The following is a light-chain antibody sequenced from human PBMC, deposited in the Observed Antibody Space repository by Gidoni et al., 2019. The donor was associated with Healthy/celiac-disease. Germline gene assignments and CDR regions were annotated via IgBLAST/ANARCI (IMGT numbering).Light chain of an antibody. CDR2: EGS. CDR3: CSYAGSSTFVV. V-gene: IGLV2-23*03. CDR1: SSDVGSYNL. Sequence: QSALTQPASVSGPPGQSITISCTGPSSDVGSYNLVSWYQQHPGKAPKLMIYEGSKRPSGVSNRFSGSKSGNTASLTISGLQAEDEADYYCCSYAGSSTFVVFGGGTKLTVL. J-gene: IGLJ2*01.